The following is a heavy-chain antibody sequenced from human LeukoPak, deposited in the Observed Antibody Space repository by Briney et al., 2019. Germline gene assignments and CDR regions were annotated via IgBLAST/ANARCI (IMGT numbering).Heavy chain of an antibody. J-gene: IGHJ4*02. CDR2: INPSGGTT. V-gene: IGHV1-46*01. D-gene: IGHD5-18*01. CDR3: ARDRAVDTTMVIFDY. Sequence: GASVKVSCKASGYTFTIYYMHWVRQAPGQGLEWMGIINPSGGTTSYAQKFQGRVTMTRDASTSTVYMELSSLRSEDTAVYYCARDRAVDTTMVIFDYWGQGTLVTVSS. CDR1: GYTFTIYY.